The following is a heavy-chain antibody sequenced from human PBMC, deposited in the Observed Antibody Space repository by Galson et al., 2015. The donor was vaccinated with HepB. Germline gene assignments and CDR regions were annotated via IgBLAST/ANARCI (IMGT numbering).Heavy chain of an antibody. CDR3: ARGYYDSSGYWTGYYFDY. D-gene: IGHD3-22*01. V-gene: IGHV1-3*01. J-gene: IGHJ4*02. CDR2: ISADNGNT. Sequence: VKVSCKASRYTFTYYAMHWVRQAPGRRFEWMGWISADNGNTKYSQEFQGRVTITRDTSASTVYMDLSSLRSEDTAVYYCARGYYDSSGYWTGYYFDYWGQGTLVTVSS. CDR1: RYTFTYYA.